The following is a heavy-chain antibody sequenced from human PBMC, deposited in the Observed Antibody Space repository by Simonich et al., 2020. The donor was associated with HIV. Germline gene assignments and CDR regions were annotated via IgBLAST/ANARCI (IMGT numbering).Heavy chain of an antibody. D-gene: IGHD6-19*01. V-gene: IGHV4-38-2*02. CDR3: ARERAAVVRRVGAFDI. Sequence: QVQLQESGPGLVKPSETLSLTCAVSGYSISSGYYWGWIRQPPGKGLEWIGEINHSGRTNYNPSLKSRVTIAVDTSKNQFSLKLSAVTAADTAVYYCARERAAVVRRVGAFDIWGQGTMVTVSS. J-gene: IGHJ3*02. CDR2: INHSGRT. CDR1: GYSISSGYY.